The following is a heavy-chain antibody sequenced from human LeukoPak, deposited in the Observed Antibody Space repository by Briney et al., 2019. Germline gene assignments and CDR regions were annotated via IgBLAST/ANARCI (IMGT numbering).Heavy chain of an antibody. CDR3: AKWAARGDGLPRSHFDY. J-gene: IGHJ4*02. D-gene: IGHD2-21*02. CDR2: ISGSGRTT. Sequence: GGSLRLSCAASGFTFSSYAMSWVRQAPGKGLEWVSIISGSGRTTDYADSVKGRFTISRDNSKDTLYLQMNSLRADDTALYYCAKWAARGDGLPRSHFDYWGQGTLVTVSS. V-gene: IGHV3-23*01. CDR1: GFTFSSYA.